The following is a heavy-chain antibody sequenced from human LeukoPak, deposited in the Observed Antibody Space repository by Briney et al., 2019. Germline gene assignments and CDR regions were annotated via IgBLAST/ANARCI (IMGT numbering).Heavy chain of an antibody. J-gene: IGHJ5*02. Sequence: SETLSLTCSVSGVSIRSIYWTWIRQPPGKGLEWVGYINHSGITNYNPSLKSRVTMSIDTSKSQFSLKLSSVTVADTAVYYCARWTVTHNNWFDPWGQGTLVTASS. CDR1: GVSIRSIY. V-gene: IGHV4-59*01. D-gene: IGHD4-17*01. CDR3: ARWTVTHNNWFDP. CDR2: INHSGIT.